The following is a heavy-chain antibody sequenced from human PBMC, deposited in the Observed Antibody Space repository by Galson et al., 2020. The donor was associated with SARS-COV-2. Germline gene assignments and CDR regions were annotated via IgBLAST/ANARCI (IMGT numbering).Heavy chain of an antibody. CDR2: VSASGRSI. CDR3: ARYCIQTAGYIFDN. Sequence: GGSLRLSCAASGFTFNSYAMSWVRQAPGKGLEWVSSVSASGRSIYYATSVKVRFTISRDNSKNTLYLQMNSLRAEDAAVYYCARYCIQTAGYIFDNWGQGTLVTVSS. CDR1: GFTFNSYA. J-gene: IGHJ4*02. V-gene: IGHV3-23*01. D-gene: IGHD2-15*01.